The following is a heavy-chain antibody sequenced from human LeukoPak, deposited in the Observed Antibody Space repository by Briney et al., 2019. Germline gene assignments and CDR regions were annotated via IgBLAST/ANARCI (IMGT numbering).Heavy chain of an antibody. CDR3: ARVAGTHFDY. CDR2: ISYDGSNK. J-gene: IGHJ4*02. D-gene: IGHD1/OR15-1a*01. Sequence: PGGSLRLSCAASGFTFSSYGMHWVRLAPGKGLEWVAVISYDGSNKYYADSVKGRFTISRDNSKNTLYLQMNSLRAEDTAVYYCARVAGTHFDYWGQGTLVTVSS. CDR1: GFTFSSYG. V-gene: IGHV3-30*03.